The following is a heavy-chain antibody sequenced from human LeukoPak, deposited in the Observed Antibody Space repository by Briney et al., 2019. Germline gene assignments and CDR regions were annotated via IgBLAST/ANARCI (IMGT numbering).Heavy chain of an antibody. CDR1: GFTFSSYA. CDR3: ARDPAYYDFWSGYFSGFDY. Sequence: GGSLRLSCAASGFTFSSYAMHWVRQAPGKGLEWVAVISYDGSNKYYADSVKGRFTISRDNSKNTLYLQMNSLRAEDTAVYYCARDPAYYDFWSGYFSGFDYWGQGTLVTVSS. J-gene: IGHJ4*02. D-gene: IGHD3-3*01. V-gene: IGHV3-30*04. CDR2: ISYDGSNK.